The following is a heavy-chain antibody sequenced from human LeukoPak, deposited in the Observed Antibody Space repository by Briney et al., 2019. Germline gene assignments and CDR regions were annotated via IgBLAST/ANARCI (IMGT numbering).Heavy chain of an antibody. CDR3: ARAPLMLASDAFDI. CDR1: GGSFSGYY. V-gene: IGHV4-34*01. Sequence: SETLSLTCAVYGGSFSGYYWSWIRQPPGRGLEWIGEINHSGSTNYNPSLKSRVTISVDTSKNQFSLKLSSVTAADTAVYYCARAPLMLASDAFDIWGQGTMVTVSS. CDR2: INHSGST. J-gene: IGHJ3*02. D-gene: IGHD2-8*01.